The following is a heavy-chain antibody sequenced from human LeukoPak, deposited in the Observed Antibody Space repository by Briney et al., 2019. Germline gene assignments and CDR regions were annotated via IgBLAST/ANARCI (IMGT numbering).Heavy chain of an antibody. V-gene: IGHV4-39*07. CDR1: GGSISSSSYY. J-gene: IGHJ6*01. Sequence: SETLSLTCTVSGGSISSSSYYWGWIRQPPGRGLEWIGSIYYSGSTYYNPSLKSRVTMSVDTSKNQFSLKLSSVTAADTAVYYCARDRPRRGSYYFGMDVWGQGTTVIVSS. CDR2: IYYSGST. CDR3: ARDRPRRGSYYFGMDV.